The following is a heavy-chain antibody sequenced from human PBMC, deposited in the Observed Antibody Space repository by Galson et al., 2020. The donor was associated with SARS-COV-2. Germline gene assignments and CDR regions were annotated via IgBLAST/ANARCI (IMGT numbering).Heavy chain of an antibody. Sequence: GGSLRLSCAASGFTFSSYAMSWVRQASGKGLEWVSAISGSGGSTYYADSVKGRFTISRDNSKNTLYLQMNSLRAEDTAVYYCAKVGRGYSSGGYFNWFYPWGQGTLVTVSS. CDR3: AKVGRGYSSGGYFNWFYP. CDR2: ISGSGGST. CDR1: GFTFSSYA. D-gene: IGHD6-19*01. V-gene: IGHV3-23*01. J-gene: IGHJ5*02.